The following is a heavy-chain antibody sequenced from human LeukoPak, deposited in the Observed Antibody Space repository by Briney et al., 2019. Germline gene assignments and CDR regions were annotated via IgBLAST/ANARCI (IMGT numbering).Heavy chain of an antibody. Sequence: GGSLRLSCAASGFIFSDYGVHWVRQVPGKGLEGVALISYDANKQYYADSVKGRFTISRDDSKKMVFLQMNSLRVEDTAVYYCVHDGYSYRYYKYGAFDFWGQGTRVTVSS. CDR1: GFIFSDYG. V-gene: IGHV3-30*03. J-gene: IGHJ4*02. CDR3: VHDGYSYRYYKYGAFDF. D-gene: IGHD2-21*01. CDR2: ISYDANKQ.